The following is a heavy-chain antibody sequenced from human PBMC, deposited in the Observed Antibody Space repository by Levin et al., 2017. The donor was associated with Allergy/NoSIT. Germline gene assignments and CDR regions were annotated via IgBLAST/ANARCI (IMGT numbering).Heavy chain of an antibody. Sequence: ASVKVSCRASGYTFIGYFIHWVRQAPEQGLEWLGRINPNDGDTNYAQNFQGRFTMTRDTSTSTAYMELSSLRSDDTAVYFCARDHPDCSSSSCYNWGQGTLVTVSS. V-gene: IGHV1-2*02. CDR2: INPNDGDT. J-gene: IGHJ4*02. CDR1: GYTFIGYF. D-gene: IGHD2-2*02. CDR3: ARDHPDCSSSSCYN.